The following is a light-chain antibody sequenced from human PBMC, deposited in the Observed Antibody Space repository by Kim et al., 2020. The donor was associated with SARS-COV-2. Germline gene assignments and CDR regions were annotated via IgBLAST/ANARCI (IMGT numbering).Light chain of an antibody. V-gene: IGKV1-12*01. CDR1: QGISSY. J-gene: IGKJ4*01. CDR3: QQANSFPLT. CDR2: AAS. Sequence: DIQMTQSPSSVSASVGDRVTITCRASQGISSYLAWYQQKPGKAPKLLIYAASNLQSGVPLRFSGSGSGTDFTLTISSLQPQDFAIYYCQQANSFPLTFGGGTKVDIK.